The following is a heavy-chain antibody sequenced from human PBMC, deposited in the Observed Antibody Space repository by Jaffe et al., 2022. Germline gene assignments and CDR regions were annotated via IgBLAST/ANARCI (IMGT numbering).Heavy chain of an antibody. CDR3: ARDRAPDGSGHMWGAFDI. J-gene: IGHJ3*02. CDR1: GGSISSGSYY. V-gene: IGHV4-61*02. D-gene: IGHD3-10*01. CDR2: IYTSGST. Sequence: QVQLQESGPGLVKPSQTLSLTCTVSGGSISSGSYYWSWIRQPAGKGLEWIGRIYTSGSTNYNPSLKSRVTISVDTSKNQFSLKLSSVTAADTAVYYCARDRAPDGSGHMWGAFDIWGQGTMVTVSS.